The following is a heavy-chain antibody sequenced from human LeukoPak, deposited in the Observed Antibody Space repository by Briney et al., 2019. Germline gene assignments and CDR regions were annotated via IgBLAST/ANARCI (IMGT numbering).Heavy chain of an antibody. Sequence: SETLSLTCTVSGGSISSGSYYWSWIRQPAGKGLEWIGRIYTSGSTNYNPSLKSRVTISVDTSKNQFSLRLSSVTAADTAVYYCARGWYQLPKSYYYYMDVWGKGTTVTVSS. D-gene: IGHD2-2*01. J-gene: IGHJ6*03. CDR3: ARGWYQLPKSYYYYMDV. V-gene: IGHV4-61*02. CDR2: IYTSGST. CDR1: GGSISSGSYY.